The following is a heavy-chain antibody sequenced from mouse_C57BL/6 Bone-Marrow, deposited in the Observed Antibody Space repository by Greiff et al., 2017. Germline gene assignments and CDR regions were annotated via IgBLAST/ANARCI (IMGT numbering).Heavy chain of an antibody. Sequence: VQLQQSGAELPPPVASLPLCLPSSFYTFTIYFIIFFKQRTGQGLEWIGEIYPVRGNTYYNEKFKGKATLTADKSSSTAYMELRSLTSEDSAVYCCAGGGSSSYFDYWGQGTTLTVSS. CDR2: IYPVRGNT. D-gene: IGHD1-1*01. CDR1: FYTFTIYF. J-gene: IGHJ2*01. V-gene: IGHV1-81*01. CDR3: AGGGSSSYFDY.